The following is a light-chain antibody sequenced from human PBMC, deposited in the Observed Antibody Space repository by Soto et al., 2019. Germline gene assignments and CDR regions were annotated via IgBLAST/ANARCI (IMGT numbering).Light chain of an antibody. V-gene: IGKV3-15*01. CDR2: GAS. CDR3: QQYNNLPRT. J-gene: IGKJ4*01. Sequence: ETVMTQSPATLSVSPGEGATLYCRASQSVSSNLVWYQHKPGQAPRLLIYGASTRATDIPARFSGSGSGTEFTLTISSLQSEDYAVYYCQQYNNLPRTFGGGTKVDI. CDR1: QSVSSN.